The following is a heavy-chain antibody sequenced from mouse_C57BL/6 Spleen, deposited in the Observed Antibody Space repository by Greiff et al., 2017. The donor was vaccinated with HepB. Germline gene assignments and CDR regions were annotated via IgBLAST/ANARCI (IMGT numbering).Heavy chain of an antibody. CDR2: ISYDGSN. D-gene: IGHD2-4*01. V-gene: IGHV3-6*01. Sequence: EVKLLESGPGLVKPSQSLSLTCSVTGYSITSGYYWNWIRQFPGNKLEWMGYISYDGSNNYNPSLKNRISITRDTSKNQFFLKLNSVTTEDTATYYCAREGVYYDYFNWYFDVWGTGTTVTVSS. J-gene: IGHJ1*03. CDR3: AREGVYYDYFNWYFDV. CDR1: GYSITSGYY.